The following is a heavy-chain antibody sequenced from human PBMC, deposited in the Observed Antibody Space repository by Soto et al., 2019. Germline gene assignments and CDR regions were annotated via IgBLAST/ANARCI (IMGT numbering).Heavy chain of an antibody. CDR3: AKPRSSLEWPPFDP. V-gene: IGHV3-21*01. Sequence: GGSLRLSCAASGLTVSSNYMSWVRQAPGKGLEWVSSISSSSSYIYYADSVKGRFTISRDNSKNTLYLQMNNLRPEDTAVYFCAKPRSSLEWPPFDPWGLGTLVTVSS. D-gene: IGHD3-3*01. J-gene: IGHJ5*02. CDR1: GLTVSSNY. CDR2: ISSSSSYI.